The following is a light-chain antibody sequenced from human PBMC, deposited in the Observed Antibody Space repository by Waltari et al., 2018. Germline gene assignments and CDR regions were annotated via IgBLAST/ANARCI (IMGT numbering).Light chain of an antibody. CDR3: MIFHGNAWV. CDR1: SGINVGAYR. V-gene: IGLV5-45*03. Sequence: QAVLTQPSSLSASPGASASLTCTLRSGINVGAYRLYWYPQKPGSPPQYLLRYKSDSDKGLGSGVPSRFSGSKDASANAGILLISGLQSDDEADYYCMIFHGNAWVFGGGTKLTVL. CDR2: YKSDSDK. J-gene: IGLJ2*01.